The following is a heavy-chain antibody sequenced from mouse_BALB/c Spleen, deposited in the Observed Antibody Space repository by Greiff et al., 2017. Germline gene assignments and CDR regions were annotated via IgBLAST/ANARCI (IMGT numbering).Heavy chain of an antibody. CDR2: ISYSGST. CDR1: GYSITSDYA. J-gene: IGHJ4*01. D-gene: IGHD1-2*01. CDR3: ARFPITTATVYAMDY. V-gene: IGHV3-2*02. Sequence: EVQRVESGPGLVKPSQSLSLTCTVTGYSITSDYAWNWIRQFPGNKLEWMGYISYSGSTSYNPSLKSRISITRDTSKNQFFLQLNSVTTEDTATYYCARFPITTATVYAMDYWGQGTSVTVSS.